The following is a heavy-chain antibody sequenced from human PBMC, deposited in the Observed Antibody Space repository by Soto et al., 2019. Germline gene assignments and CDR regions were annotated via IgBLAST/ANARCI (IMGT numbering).Heavy chain of an antibody. J-gene: IGHJ3*01. CDR2: IFGSGRTT. V-gene: IGHV3-23*01. Sequence: EVQLLESGGGLEQPGGSLRLSCAASGFNFSSDVMNWVRQAPGKGLEWVASIFGSGRTTYYADSVKDRFTISRDNSKNTLYLQLNSLRVEDTALYYCAKSQSGSFFAAFDLWGQGTMVTVS. CDR3: AKSQSGSFFAAFDL. D-gene: IGHD1-26*01. CDR1: GFNFSSDV.